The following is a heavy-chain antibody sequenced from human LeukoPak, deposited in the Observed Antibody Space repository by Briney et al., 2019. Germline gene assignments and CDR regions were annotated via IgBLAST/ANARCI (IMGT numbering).Heavy chain of an antibody. CDR1: GFTLTTYA. Sequence: GGSLRLSCAHSGFTLTTYAMSWVRQAPGKGLEWVSGIGDNGGSTYYADSVKGRFTISRDNSKNTVYLQVNSLRAEDTALYYCAGGYDYAYPYWYFDLWGRGTLVTVSS. CDR3: AGGYDYAYPYWYFDL. CDR2: IGDNGGST. J-gene: IGHJ2*01. V-gene: IGHV3-23*01. D-gene: IGHD5-12*01.